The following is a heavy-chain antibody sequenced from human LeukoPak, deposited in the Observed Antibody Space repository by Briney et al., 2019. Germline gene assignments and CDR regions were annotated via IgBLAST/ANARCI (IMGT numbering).Heavy chain of an antibody. D-gene: IGHD1-26*01. Sequence: PSETLSLTCTVSGGSISSSTAYWGWIRQPPGKGLEWIGSVYYSGRSRLTISVDASKNQFSLELSSVTAADTAVYYCARHSMVYRGIDFWGQGTLVTASS. J-gene: IGHJ4*02. CDR1: GGSISSSTAY. CDR3: ARHSMVYRGIDF. CDR2: VYYSG. V-gene: IGHV4-39*07.